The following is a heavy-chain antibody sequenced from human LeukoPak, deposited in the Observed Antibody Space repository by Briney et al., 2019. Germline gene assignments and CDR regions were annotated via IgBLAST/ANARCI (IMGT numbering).Heavy chain of an antibody. D-gene: IGHD4-17*01. CDR1: GFTFSSYA. J-gene: IGHJ4*02. V-gene: IGHV3-64*04. CDR3: ARGETTADFDY. Sequence: GGSLRLSCSASGFTFSSYAMHWVRQAPGKGLEYVSAISSNGGSTYYADSVKGRFTISRDNAKNSLYLQMNSLRAEDTAVYYCARGETTADFDYWGQGTLVTVSS. CDR2: ISSNGGST.